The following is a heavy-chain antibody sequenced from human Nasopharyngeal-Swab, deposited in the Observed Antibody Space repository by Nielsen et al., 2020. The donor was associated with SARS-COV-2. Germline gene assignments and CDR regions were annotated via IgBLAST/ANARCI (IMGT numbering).Heavy chain of an antibody. CDR2: INPNSGGT. V-gene: IGHV1-2*06. CDR3: ARNDEVVRFGVDY. J-gene: IGHJ4*02. Sequence: ASVKVSCKASGYTFTGYYMHRVRQAPGQGLEWMGRINPNSGGTNYAQKFQGRVTMTRDTSITTAYMELSRLRSDDTAVYYCARNDEVVRFGVDYWGQGTLVTVSS. CDR1: GYTFTGYY. D-gene: IGHD3-16*01.